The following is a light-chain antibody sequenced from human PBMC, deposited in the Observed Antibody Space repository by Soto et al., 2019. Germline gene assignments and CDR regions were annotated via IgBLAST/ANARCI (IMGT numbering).Light chain of an antibody. CDR3: QQFGDSQFT. V-gene: IGKV3-20*01. Sequence: EIVLTQSPGTLSLSPGERGTLSCRASQSVSSSYLAWFQQRPGQAPRLLIYSASSRATGIPDRFSGSGSGRDFTLTISRLEPEDSVVYYCQQFGDSQFTFGPGTKVDIK. CDR2: SAS. J-gene: IGKJ3*01. CDR1: QSVSSSY.